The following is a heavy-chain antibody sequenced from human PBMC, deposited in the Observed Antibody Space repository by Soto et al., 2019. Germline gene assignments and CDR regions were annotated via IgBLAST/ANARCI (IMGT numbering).Heavy chain of an antibody. D-gene: IGHD6-13*01. J-gene: IGHJ6*03. Sequence: SQTLSLTCAISGDSVSSNSAAGNWIRQSPSRGLEWLGRTYYRSKWYNDYAVSVKSRITINPDTSKNQFSLQMNSLRAEDTAVYYCAKDGGTSSSWYSFTHYYYYYMDVWGKGTTVTVSS. CDR2: TYYRSKWYN. CDR3: AKDGGTSSSWYSFTHYYYYYMDV. CDR1: GDSVSSNSAA. V-gene: IGHV6-1*01.